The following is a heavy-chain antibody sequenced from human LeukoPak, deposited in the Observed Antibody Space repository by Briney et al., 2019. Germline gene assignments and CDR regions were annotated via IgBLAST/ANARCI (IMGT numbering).Heavy chain of an antibody. Sequence: ASVKVSCKASGYTFTGYDMHWVRQAPGQGLEWTGWINPNSGGTNYAQKFQGRVTMTRDTSISTAYMELSRLRSDDTAVYYCARANYYGSGSYFYFDYWGQGTLVTVSS. J-gene: IGHJ4*02. CDR2: INPNSGGT. CDR1: GYTFTGYD. CDR3: ARANYYGSGSYFYFDY. V-gene: IGHV1-2*02. D-gene: IGHD3-10*01.